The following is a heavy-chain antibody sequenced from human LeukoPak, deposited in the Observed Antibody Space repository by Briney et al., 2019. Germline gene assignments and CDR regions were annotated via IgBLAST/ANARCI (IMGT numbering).Heavy chain of an antibody. V-gene: IGHV4-39*02. D-gene: IGHD6-25*01. CDR3: ARSSGAGTFSY. J-gene: IGHJ4*02. CDR2: VYYGRSP. Sequence: SETLSLTCTVSGGSISSSSYYWGWIRQPPGKGLEWIGSVYYGRSPYFNPSLESRATISVDTSKNHFSLKMSSVTAADTAVYYCARSSGAGTFSYWGQGTLVTVSS. CDR1: GGSISSSSYY.